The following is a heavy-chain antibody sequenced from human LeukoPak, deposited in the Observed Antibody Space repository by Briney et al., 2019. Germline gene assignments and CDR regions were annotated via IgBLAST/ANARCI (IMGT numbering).Heavy chain of an antibody. CDR1: GGSISSYY. CDR3: ANTVVVPDYYYMDV. D-gene: IGHD2-2*01. CDR2: IYYSGST. J-gene: IGHJ6*03. Sequence: SETLSLTCTVSGGSISSYYWSWIRQPPGKGLEWIGYIYYSGSTNYNPSLKSRVTISVDTSKNQFSLKLSSVTAADTAVYYCANTVVVPDYYYMDVWGEGTTVTVSS. V-gene: IGHV4-59*01.